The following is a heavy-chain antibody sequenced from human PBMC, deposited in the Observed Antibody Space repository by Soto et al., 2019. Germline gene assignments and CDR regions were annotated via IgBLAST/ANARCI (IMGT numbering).Heavy chain of an antibody. D-gene: IGHD3-10*01. CDR2: INHSGST. J-gene: IGHJ6*02. CDR1: GGSFSGYY. V-gene: IGHV4-34*01. CDR3: ARGGSITMVRGVMYYYYGMDV. Sequence: QVQLQQWGAGLLKPSETLSLTCAVYGGSFSGYYWSWIRQPPGKGLEWIGEINHSGSTNYNPSLKSRVTISVDTSKNQFSLELSSVAAADTAVYYCARGGSITMVRGVMYYYYGMDVWGQGTTVTVSS.